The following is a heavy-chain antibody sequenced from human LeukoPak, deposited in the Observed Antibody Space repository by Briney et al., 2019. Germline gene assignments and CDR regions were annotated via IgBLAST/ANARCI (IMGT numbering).Heavy chain of an antibody. J-gene: IGHJ4*02. CDR3: ERSGDSYGTGDY. CDR2: ISAYNGNT. CDR1: GYTFTSYG. D-gene: IGHD5-18*01. V-gene: IGHV1-18*04. Sequence: ASVKVSCKASGYTFTSYGISGVRQAPGQGLEGMGCISAYNGNTNYAQKLQGRVTMTTDTSTSTAYMELRSLRSDDTAVYYCERSGDSYGTGDYWGQGTLVTVSS.